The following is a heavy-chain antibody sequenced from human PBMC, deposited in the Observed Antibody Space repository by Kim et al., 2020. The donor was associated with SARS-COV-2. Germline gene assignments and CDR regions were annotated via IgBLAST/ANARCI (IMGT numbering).Heavy chain of an antibody. D-gene: IGHD1-7*01. CDR3: AKECITGTTCEFDY. Sequence: ADSVKGRFTTSRENSKNTLYLQMNSLRAEDTAVYYCAKECITGTTCEFDYWGQGTLVTVSS. V-gene: IGHV3-23*01. J-gene: IGHJ4*02.